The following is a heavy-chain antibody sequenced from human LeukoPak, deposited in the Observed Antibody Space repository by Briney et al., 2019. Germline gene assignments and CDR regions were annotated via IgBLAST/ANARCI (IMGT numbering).Heavy chain of an antibody. CDR2: LRGDTGDT. Sequence: ASVTVSCKTSGYMVSDYYMHWVRQAPGQGLEWMGWLRGDTGDTDSPRKFKGRVTTTRDTATNTAYMQLSRLTYDDTAMYFCARVRDNACDYWGQGTLVTVSS. J-gene: IGHJ4*02. CDR3: ARVRDNACDY. D-gene: IGHD2-2*01. CDR1: GYMVSDYY. V-gene: IGHV1-2*02.